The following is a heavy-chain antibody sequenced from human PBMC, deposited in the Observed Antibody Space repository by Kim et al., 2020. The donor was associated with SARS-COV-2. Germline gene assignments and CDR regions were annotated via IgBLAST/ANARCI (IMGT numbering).Heavy chain of an antibody. CDR1: GGSISSGGYY. CDR3: ARDSHPYYYDSSGYYSDAFDI. CDR2: IYYSGST. V-gene: IGHV4-31*03. D-gene: IGHD3-22*01. J-gene: IGHJ3*02. Sequence: SETLSLTCTVSGGSISSGGYYWSWIRQHPGKGLEWIGYIYYSGSTYYNPSLKSRVTISVDTSKHQFSLKLSSVTAADTAVYYCARDSHPYYYDSSGYYSDAFDIWGQGTMVTVAS.